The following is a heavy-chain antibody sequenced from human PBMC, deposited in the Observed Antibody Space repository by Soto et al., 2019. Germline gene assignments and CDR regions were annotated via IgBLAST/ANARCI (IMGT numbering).Heavy chain of an antibody. CDR2: ISKDGSNK. CDR3: ALVEYNRSWYFYYGDGMDV. V-gene: IGHV3-30*03. D-gene: IGHD6-13*01. Sequence: QAQLVESGGGVVQPGRSLRLSCVASGFTFSTYGMHWVRQAPGKGLEWVAVISKDGSNKYYADSVKGRFTISRDNSKDTLYLQMNSLRDEDTAVYYCALVEYNRSWYFYYGDGMDVWGQGTKVTVS. J-gene: IGHJ6*02. CDR1: GFTFSTYG.